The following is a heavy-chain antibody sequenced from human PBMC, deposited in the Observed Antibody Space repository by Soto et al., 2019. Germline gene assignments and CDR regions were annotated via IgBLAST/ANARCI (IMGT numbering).Heavy chain of an antibody. V-gene: IGHV4-31*01. CDR2: LYYSGSI. Sequence: QVQLQESGPGLVKPSQTLSLTCTVSGASVSSGAYYWTWIRQYPGKGLAWIGFLYYSGSIYYNPSLKSLVTISADTSKNQFSLKLSSVTAAHTAVYYCASLKGYCSGGSCYRGIDYWGQGTLVTVSS. CDR3: ASLKGYCSGGSCYRGIDY. J-gene: IGHJ4*02. CDR1: GASVSSGAYY. D-gene: IGHD2-15*01.